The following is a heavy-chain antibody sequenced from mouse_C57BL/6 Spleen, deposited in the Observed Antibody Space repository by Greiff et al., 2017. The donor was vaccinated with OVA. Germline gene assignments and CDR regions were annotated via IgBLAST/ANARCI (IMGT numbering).Heavy chain of an antibody. CDR3: TEDGYDGEYYYAMDY. D-gene: IGHD2-2*01. J-gene: IGHJ4*01. CDR2: IRLKSDNYAT. V-gene: IGHV6-3*01. CDR1: GYTFSNYW. Sequence: DVKLVESGGGLVQPGGSLKLSCDASGYTFSNYWMNWVRQSPEKGLEWVAQIRLKSDNYATHHAVSVKGRFTISRDDTKSSIYLQMNNIMAEDTGIYYYTEDGYDGEYYYAMDYWGQGTSVTVSS.